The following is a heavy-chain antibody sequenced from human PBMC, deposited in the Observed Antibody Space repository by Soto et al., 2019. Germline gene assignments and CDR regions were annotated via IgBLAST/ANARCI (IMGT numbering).Heavy chain of an antibody. D-gene: IGHD6-19*01. V-gene: IGHV3-30-3*01. J-gene: IGHJ4*02. CDR3: ARDWDSTGWYGRGFAY. CDR1: GFTFSSYA. CDR2: ISHDGSRK. Sequence: QVHLVESGGGVVQPGRSLRLSCAASGFTFSSYALHWVRQAPGKGLEWVAVISHDGSRKYADSVKGRLTISRDNAKNTLYLQMNSLRVEDTAVYYCARDWDSTGWYGRGFAYWGQGTLVTVSS.